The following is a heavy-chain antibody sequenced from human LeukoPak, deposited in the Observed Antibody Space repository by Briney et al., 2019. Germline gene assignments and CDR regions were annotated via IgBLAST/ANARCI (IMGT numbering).Heavy chain of an antibody. V-gene: IGHV1-2*02. CDR1: GYTLTGYY. Sequence: ASVKVSCKASGYTLTGYYMHWVRQAPGQGLEWMGWINPNSSGTNYAQKFQGRVTMTRDTSISTAYMELSRLRSDDTAVYYCARAGTIFGVVIPYYYYYMDVWGKGTTVTVSS. CDR2: INPNSSGT. D-gene: IGHD3-3*01. CDR3: ARAGTIFGVVIPYYYYYMDV. J-gene: IGHJ6*03.